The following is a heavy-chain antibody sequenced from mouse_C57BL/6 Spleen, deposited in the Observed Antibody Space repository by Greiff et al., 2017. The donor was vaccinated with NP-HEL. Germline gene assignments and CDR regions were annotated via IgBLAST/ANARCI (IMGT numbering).Heavy chain of an antibody. CDR3: AREPAEYYGGSYGTFDY. Sequence: VQLQQSGPELVKPGASVKISCKASGYTFTDYYINWVKQRPGQGLEWIGWIYPGSGNTKYNEKFKGKATLTVDTSSSTAYMQLSSLTSEDSAVYFCAREPAEYYGGSYGTFDYWGQGTTLTVSS. D-gene: IGHD1-1*01. V-gene: IGHV1-84*01. CDR1: GYTFTDYY. J-gene: IGHJ2*01. CDR2: IYPGSGNT.